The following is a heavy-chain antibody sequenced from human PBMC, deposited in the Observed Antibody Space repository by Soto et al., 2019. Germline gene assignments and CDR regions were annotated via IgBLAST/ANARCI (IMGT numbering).Heavy chain of an antibody. CDR2: IYDSGST. Sequence: SETLSLTCTVSGGSISSYYWSWIRQPPGKGLEWIGYIYDSGSTNYNPSLKSRVTISVDTSKNQFSLKLSSVTAADTAVYYCASHMVRGVPFGYWGQGTLVTVSS. CDR3: ASHMVRGVPFGY. J-gene: IGHJ4*02. V-gene: IGHV4-59*08. CDR1: GGSISSYY. D-gene: IGHD3-10*01.